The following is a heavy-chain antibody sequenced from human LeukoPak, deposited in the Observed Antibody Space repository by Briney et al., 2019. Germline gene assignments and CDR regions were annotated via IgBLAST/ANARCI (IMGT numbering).Heavy chain of an antibody. D-gene: IGHD3-16*01. CDR2: IRAYNGDT. V-gene: IGHV1-18*01. J-gene: IGHJ5*01. CDR3: ARWNLGELFVVNWFDS. Sequence: ASVKVSCKTSGYTFTSYDISWVRQAPGQGLEWMGWIRAYNGDTMYSQKFQGRVNMTADTSTHTVHMELRGLKSDDTAVYYCARWNLGELFVVNWFDSWGQGTHVTVSS. CDR1: GYTFTSYD.